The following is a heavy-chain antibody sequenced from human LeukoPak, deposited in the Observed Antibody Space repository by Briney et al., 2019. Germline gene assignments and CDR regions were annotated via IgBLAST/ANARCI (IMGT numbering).Heavy chain of an antibody. J-gene: IGHJ4*02. Sequence: GGSLRLSCAASGFTFSSYAMSWVRQAPGKGLEWVSAISGSGGSTYYADSVKGRFTISRDNSKNTLYLQMNSLRAEDTAVYYCEKDLGISSAWQIDYWGQGTLVTVSS. CDR1: GFTFSSYA. CDR2: ISGSGGST. D-gene: IGHD6-19*01. CDR3: EKDLGISSAWQIDY. V-gene: IGHV3-23*01.